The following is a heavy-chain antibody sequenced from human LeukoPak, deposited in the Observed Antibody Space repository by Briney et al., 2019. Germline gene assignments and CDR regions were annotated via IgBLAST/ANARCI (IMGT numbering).Heavy chain of an antibody. Sequence: GGSLRLSCAASGFSFSSYGMHWVRQAPGKGLEWVAVISYDGSNKYYADSVKGRFTISRDNSKNTLYLQMNSLRGEDTAVYYCAKTPERRDVYRISPPFDYWGQGTLVTVSS. J-gene: IGHJ4*02. CDR1: GFSFSSYG. CDR3: AKTPERRDVYRISPPFDY. CDR2: ISYDGSNK. V-gene: IGHV3-30*18. D-gene: IGHD5-24*01.